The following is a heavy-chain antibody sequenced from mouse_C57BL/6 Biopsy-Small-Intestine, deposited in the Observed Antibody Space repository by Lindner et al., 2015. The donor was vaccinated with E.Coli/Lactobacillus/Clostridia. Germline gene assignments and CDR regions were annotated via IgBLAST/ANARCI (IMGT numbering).Heavy chain of an antibody. CDR3: ARHEDGGFAY. D-gene: IGHD1-2*01. CDR1: GYAFSSSW. Sequence: VQLQESGPELVKPGASVKISCKASGYAFSSSWMNWVKQRPGKGLEWIGRIYPGDGDTSYNGKFKDKATLTADKSSSTVYMELSRLTSEDSAVYFCARHEDGGFAYWGQGTLVTVSA. V-gene: IGHV1-82*01. J-gene: IGHJ3*01. CDR2: IYPGDGDT.